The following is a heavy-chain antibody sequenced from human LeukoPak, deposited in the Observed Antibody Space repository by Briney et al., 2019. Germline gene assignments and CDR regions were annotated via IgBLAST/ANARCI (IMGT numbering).Heavy chain of an antibody. V-gene: IGHV3-33*01. CDR1: GFTFSSYG. CDR3: ARDGYDSSGYYINRDFDY. J-gene: IGHJ4*02. Sequence: GRSLRLSCAASGFTFSSYGMHWVRQAPGKGLEWVAVIWSDGSNKLYADSVKGRFTISRDKAKNTLYLQMNSLRAEDTAVYYCARDGYDSSGYYINRDFDYWGQGTLVTVSS. CDR2: IWSDGSNK. D-gene: IGHD3-22*01.